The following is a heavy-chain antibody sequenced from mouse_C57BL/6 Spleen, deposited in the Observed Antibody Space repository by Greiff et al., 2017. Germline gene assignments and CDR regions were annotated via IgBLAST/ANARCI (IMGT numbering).Heavy chain of an antibody. CDR3: AIPDYGGDYFDY. J-gene: IGHJ2*01. D-gene: IGHD2-4*01. CDR2: IHPSDSDT. Sequence: VQLQQPGAELVKPGASVKVSCKASGYTFTSYWMHWVKQRPGQGLEWIGRIHPSDSDTNYNQKFKGKATLTVDKSSSTGYMQLSSLTSEDSAVCYCAIPDYGGDYFDYWGQGTTLTVSS. V-gene: IGHV1-74*01. CDR1: GYTFTSYW.